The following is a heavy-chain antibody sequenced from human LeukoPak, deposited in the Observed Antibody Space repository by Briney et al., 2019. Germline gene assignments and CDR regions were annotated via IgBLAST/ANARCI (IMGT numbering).Heavy chain of an antibody. Sequence: SETLSLTSTVSAGSISTYCWSWLRQPPGKALEWIGYIYYSGSTNYNPSLKSRVTMSVDTSKNKFSLKLSSVTAADTAVYYCARQDTAAGSYGFQHWGQGTLVTVSS. CDR2: IYYSGST. V-gene: IGHV4-59*08. CDR3: ARQDTAAGSYGFQH. CDR1: AGSISTYC. J-gene: IGHJ1*01. D-gene: IGHD6-13*01.